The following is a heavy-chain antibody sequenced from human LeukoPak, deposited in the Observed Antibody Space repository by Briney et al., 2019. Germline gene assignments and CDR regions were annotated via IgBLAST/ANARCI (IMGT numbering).Heavy chain of an antibody. CDR3: ARIVRAAAEGYFDY. Sequence: SETLSLTCTVSGGSISSYYWSWIRQPPGKGLEWIGYIYYSGSTNYNPSLKSRVTISVDTSKNQFSLKLSSVTAADTAVYYCARIVRAAAEGYFDYWGQGTLVTVSS. CDR1: GGSISSYY. V-gene: IGHV4-59*01. D-gene: IGHD6-13*01. CDR2: IYYSGST. J-gene: IGHJ4*02.